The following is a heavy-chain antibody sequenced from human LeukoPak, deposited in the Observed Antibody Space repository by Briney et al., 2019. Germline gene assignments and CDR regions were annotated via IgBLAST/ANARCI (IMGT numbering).Heavy chain of an antibody. CDR3: AKDFGLPSSSIYYGMDV. CDR1: GFTFSRYG. Sequence: GRSLRLSCAASGFTFSRYGMHWVRQAPGKGLEWVAVISYDGSNKYYADSVKGRFTISRDNSKNTLYLQMNSLRAEDTAVYYCAKDFGLPSSSIYYGMDVWGQGTTVTVSS. CDR2: ISYDGSNK. J-gene: IGHJ6*02. D-gene: IGHD6-6*01. V-gene: IGHV3-30*18.